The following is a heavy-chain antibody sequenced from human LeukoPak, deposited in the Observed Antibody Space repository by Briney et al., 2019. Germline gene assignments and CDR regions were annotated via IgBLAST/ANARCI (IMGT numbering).Heavy chain of an antibody. CDR1: GFTFSSHG. D-gene: IGHD2-2*01. J-gene: IGHJ4*02. V-gene: IGHV3-30*02. Sequence: PGGSLRLSCAASGFTFSSHGMHWVRQAPGKGLEWVAFIRYDGTNKYYADSVKGRFTISRDNSKNTLYLQMNSLRAGDTAVYYCAKDRESNIVLVPAAVDYWGQGTLVTVSS. CDR2: IRYDGTNK. CDR3: AKDRESNIVLVPAAVDY.